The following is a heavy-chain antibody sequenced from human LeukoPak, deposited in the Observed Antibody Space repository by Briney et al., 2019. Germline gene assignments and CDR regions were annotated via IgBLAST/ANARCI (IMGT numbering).Heavy chain of an antibody. CDR3: ARKPDPYSGYDLPDAFDI. J-gene: IGHJ3*02. CDR1: GGSFIGYY. CDR2: INHSGST. Sequence: PSETLSLTFAVYGGSFIGYYWSWIRQPPRKGLEWIGEINHSGSTNYNPSLKSRVAISVDTSKNQFSLKLSSVTAADTAVYYCARKPDPYSGYDLPDAFDIWGQGTMVTVSS. V-gene: IGHV4-34*01. D-gene: IGHD5-12*01.